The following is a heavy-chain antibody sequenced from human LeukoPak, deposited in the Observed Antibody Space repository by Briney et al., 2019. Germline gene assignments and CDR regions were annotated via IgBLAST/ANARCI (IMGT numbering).Heavy chain of an antibody. CDR2: IYTSGST. J-gene: IGHJ4*02. CDR3: ARGSMTIFGVFDY. V-gene: IGHV4-61*02. CDR1: GGSISSGSYY. D-gene: IGHD3-3*01. Sequence: PSETLSLTCTVSGGSISSGSYYWSWIRQPAGKGLEWIGRIYTSGSTKYNASLKSRVTISVDTSKNQFSLKLSSVTAAGTAVYYCARGSMTIFGVFDYWGQGTLVTVSS.